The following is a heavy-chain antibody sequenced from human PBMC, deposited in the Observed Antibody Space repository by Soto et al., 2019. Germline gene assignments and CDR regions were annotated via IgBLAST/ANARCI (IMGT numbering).Heavy chain of an antibody. D-gene: IGHD3-3*01. V-gene: IGHV4-59*01. CDR1: GGSISDFY. CDR3: ARGGGYDFRSSQAPPIDV. J-gene: IGHJ6*02. Sequence: NPSETLSVTCNVSGGSISDFYWSWIRQSPGKRLEWIGYLYYTGSTNYNPALKSRVTISLDTSKNQFSLKVRSVTAADTAVYYCARGGGYDFRSSQAPPIDVWGQGTTVTVSS. CDR2: LYYTGST.